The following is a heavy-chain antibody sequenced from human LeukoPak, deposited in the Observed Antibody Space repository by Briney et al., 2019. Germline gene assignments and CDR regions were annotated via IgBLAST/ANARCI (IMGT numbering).Heavy chain of an antibody. CDR2: INPSGGST. Sequence: ASVKVSFKSPGYTFISFYIHWVRQAPGQGLEWMGIINPSGGSTIYAQQFQDRVTMTRDTSTSTFYMELSSLRSEDTAVYYCARGVTTITNFDYWGQGTLVTVSS. CDR1: GYTFISFY. D-gene: IGHD5-24*01. J-gene: IGHJ4*02. V-gene: IGHV1-46*01. CDR3: ARGVTTITNFDY.